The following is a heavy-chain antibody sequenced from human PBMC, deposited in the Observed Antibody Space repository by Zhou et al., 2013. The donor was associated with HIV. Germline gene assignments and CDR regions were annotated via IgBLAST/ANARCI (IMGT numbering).Heavy chain of an antibody. J-gene: IGHJ4*02. CDR3: ARAQGDILTEGYFDY. D-gene: IGHD3-9*01. V-gene: IGHV1-69*04. CDR2: IIPVLNKT. Sequence: QVHLVQSGAEVKKAGSSVRVSCKASGVTFRGFVFSWVRQAPGQGLEWMGRIIPVLNKTNYAQQFQGGVTITADKSTSTVYLDLTSLKSEDSAIYYCARAQGDILTEGYFDYWGQGTLVTVSS. CDR1: GVTFRGFV.